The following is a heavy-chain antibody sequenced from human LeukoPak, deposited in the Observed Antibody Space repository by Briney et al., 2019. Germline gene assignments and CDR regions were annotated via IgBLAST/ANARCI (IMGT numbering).Heavy chain of an antibody. Sequence: PSGTLSLTCTVSGGSISCNSYYWGWIRPPPGKGLEWIGSIYYSGSTYSNPSLKSRVTIAVGTSKNQFSLKLSSVTAADTAVYYCAQRALALGAFYIWGQGTMVTVSS. CDR3: AQRALALGAFYI. V-gene: IGHV4-39*01. D-gene: IGHD7-27*01. CDR1: GGSISCNSYY. J-gene: IGHJ3*02. CDR2: IYYSGST.